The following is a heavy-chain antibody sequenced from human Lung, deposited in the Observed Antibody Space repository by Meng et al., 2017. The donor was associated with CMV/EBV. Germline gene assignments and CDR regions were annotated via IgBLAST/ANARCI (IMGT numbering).Heavy chain of an antibody. CDR3: ARERLYQPLWGDALDI. CDR2: ISSSRSYI. J-gene: IGHJ3*02. CDR1: GFSFSTYT. D-gene: IGHD2-2*01. Sequence: GESXKISXAPSGFSFSTYTLHWVRQAPGKGLEWVASISSSRSYINYADPVKGRFTISRDNAKDSLYLQMSSLRAEDTAVYYCARERLYQPLWGDALDIWGQGXMVTVSS. V-gene: IGHV3-21*06.